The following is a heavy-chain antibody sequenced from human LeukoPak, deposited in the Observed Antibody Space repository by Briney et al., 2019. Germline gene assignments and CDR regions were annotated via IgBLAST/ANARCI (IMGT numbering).Heavy chain of an antibody. D-gene: IGHD6-19*01. J-gene: IGHJ4*02. Sequence: GGSLRLSCVASGFTFSSYWMHWVRQAPGEGLVWVSRINSDGSTTTYADSVKGRFTISRDNAKNTLYLQMNSLRVEDTAVYYCVGARLSQYSSGWYSAFFDYWGQGTLVTVSS. V-gene: IGHV3-74*01. CDR3: VGARLSQYSSGWYSAFFDY. CDR2: INSDGSTT. CDR1: GFTFSSYW.